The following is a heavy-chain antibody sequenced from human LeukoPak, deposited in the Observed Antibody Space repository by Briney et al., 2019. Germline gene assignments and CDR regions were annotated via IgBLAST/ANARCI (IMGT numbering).Heavy chain of an antibody. Sequence: GGSLRPSCVASGFTFSANAMSWVRQAPGQGLERVSAISGSGTTTYYADSVKGRFTISRDNSKNTLYLQINSLRAEDTAVYCCVRPFPLIAVVIPGDAFDVWGLGTSVSVSS. J-gene: IGHJ3*01. CDR3: VRPFPLIAVVIPGDAFDV. D-gene: IGHD3-22*01. CDR1: GFTFSANA. V-gene: IGHV3-23*01. CDR2: ISGSGTTT.